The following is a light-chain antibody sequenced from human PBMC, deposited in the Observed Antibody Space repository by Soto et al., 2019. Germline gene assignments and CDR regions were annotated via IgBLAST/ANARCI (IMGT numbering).Light chain of an antibody. Sequence: ESVLTQSPATLSLSPGERATLSCRASQSVISYLAWYQQKPGQAPRLLIYDASNRATGIPARFSGSGSGTDFTLTISSLEPEDCAVYYCQQRSNWPPWTFGQGTKVEIK. CDR3: QQRSNWPPWT. CDR2: DAS. J-gene: IGKJ1*01. V-gene: IGKV3-11*01. CDR1: QSVISY.